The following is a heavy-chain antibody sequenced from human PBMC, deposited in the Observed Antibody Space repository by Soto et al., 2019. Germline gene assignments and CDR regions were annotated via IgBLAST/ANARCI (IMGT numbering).Heavy chain of an antibody. CDR3: ARVGYYGSGSYTHGGAANWFDP. V-gene: IGHV1-18*01. CDR1: GYTFTSYG. CDR2: ISAYNGNT. D-gene: IGHD3-10*01. J-gene: IGHJ5*02. Sequence: EASVKVSCKASGYTFTSYGISWVRQAPGQGLEWMGWISAYNGNTNYAQKLQGRVTMTTDTSTSTAYMELRSLRSDDTAVYYCARVGYYGSGSYTHGGAANWFDPWGQGTLVTVSS.